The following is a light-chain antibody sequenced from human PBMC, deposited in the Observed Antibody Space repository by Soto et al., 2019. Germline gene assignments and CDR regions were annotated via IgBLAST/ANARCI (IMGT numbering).Light chain of an antibody. CDR1: QSVNTY. CDR3: QQRSKWPWT. Sequence: EIVLTQSPATLSLSPGERATLSCRACQSVNTYLAWYQQKPGQAPRLLIYDASNRATGIPARFSGSGSGTDFTLTISSLEPADFAVYYCQQRSKWPWTFGQGTKV. CDR2: DAS. V-gene: IGKV3-11*01. J-gene: IGKJ1*01.